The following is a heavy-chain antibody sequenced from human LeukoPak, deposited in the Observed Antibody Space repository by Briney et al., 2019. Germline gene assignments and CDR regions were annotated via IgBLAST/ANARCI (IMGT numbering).Heavy chain of an antibody. V-gene: IGHV4-4*07. J-gene: IGHJ3*02. CDR3: ARDMVRGVILGAFDI. CDR1: GGSISSYY. D-gene: IGHD3-10*01. CDR2: IYTSGST. Sequence: PSETLSLTCTVSGGSISSYYWSWIRQPAGKGLEWIWRIYTSGSTNYNPSLKSRVTMSVDTSKNQFSLKLSSVTAADTAVYYCARDMVRGVILGAFDIWGQGTMVTVSS.